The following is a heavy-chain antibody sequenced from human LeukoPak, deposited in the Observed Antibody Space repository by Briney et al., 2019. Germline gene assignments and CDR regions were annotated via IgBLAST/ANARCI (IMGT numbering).Heavy chain of an antibody. D-gene: IGHD3-10*01. Sequence: SETLSLTCTVSGASISSYYWSWIRQPPGKGLEWIGYIYYSGSTNYNPSLKSRVTISVDTSKNQFSLQLSSVTAADTAVYYCARDNPALLWFGEPLDYWGQGTLVTVSS. CDR2: IYYSGST. V-gene: IGHV4-59*12. CDR3: ARDNPALLWFGEPLDY. J-gene: IGHJ4*02. CDR1: GASISSYY.